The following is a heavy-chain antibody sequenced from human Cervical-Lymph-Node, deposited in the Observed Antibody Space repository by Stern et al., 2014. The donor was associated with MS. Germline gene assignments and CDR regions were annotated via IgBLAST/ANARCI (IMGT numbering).Heavy chain of an antibody. CDR3: AHRTAGPFDY. CDR2: IYWDDKK. CDR1: GFSLSTSGLG. V-gene: IGHV2-5*02. J-gene: IGHJ4*02. Sequence: QITLKESGPALVKPTQTLTLTCTFSGFSLSTSGLGVGWIRQPPGEALEWLASIYWDDKKRYSPSLKSRLTITKDTSKNQVVLTLTNVAPVDTATYYCAHRTAGPFDYWGQGTLVTVSS.